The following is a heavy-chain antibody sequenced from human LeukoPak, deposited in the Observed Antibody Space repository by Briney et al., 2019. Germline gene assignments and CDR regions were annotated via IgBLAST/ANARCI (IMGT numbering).Heavy chain of an antibody. V-gene: IGHV1-46*01. CDR1: GYIFTDYY. CDR3: ARGLGYSSGWSEY. D-gene: IGHD6-19*01. J-gene: IGHJ4*02. Sequence: ATVKVSCKASGYIFTDYYIHWVRQAPGQGLEWMGITNPTGGDTVYSQKFQGRLTMTRDTSTNTVYMELSSLKSEDTAMFYCARGLGYSSGWSEYWGQGTLVAVSS. CDR2: TNPTGGDT.